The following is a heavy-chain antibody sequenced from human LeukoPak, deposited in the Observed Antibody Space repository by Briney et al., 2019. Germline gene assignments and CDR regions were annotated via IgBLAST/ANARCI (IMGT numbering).Heavy chain of an antibody. D-gene: IGHD6-19*01. Sequence: SETLSLTCTVSGGSISSGDYYWSWIRQPPGKGLEWIGYIYYSGSTYYNPSLKSRVTVSVDTSKNQFSLKLSSVTAADTAVYYCARECSGDLGEAFDIWGQGTMVTVSS. CDR1: GGSISSGDYY. CDR3: ARECSGDLGEAFDI. J-gene: IGHJ3*02. V-gene: IGHV4-30-4*08. CDR2: IYYSGST.